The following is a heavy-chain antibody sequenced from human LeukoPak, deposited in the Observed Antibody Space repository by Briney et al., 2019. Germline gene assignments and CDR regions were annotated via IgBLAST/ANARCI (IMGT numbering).Heavy chain of an antibody. CDR3: AKRLGYYDSSKGYFDQ. D-gene: IGHD3-22*01. V-gene: IGHV3-30*18. J-gene: IGHJ4*02. Sequence: PGGSLRLSCAASGFTFSGFGMHWVRQAPGKGLEWVAVISYDGSYKNYVDSVKGRFTISRDISKNTLYLQMNSLRAEDTAVYYCAKRLGYYDSSKGYFDQWGQGTLVTVSS. CDR2: ISYDGSYK. CDR1: GFTFSGFG.